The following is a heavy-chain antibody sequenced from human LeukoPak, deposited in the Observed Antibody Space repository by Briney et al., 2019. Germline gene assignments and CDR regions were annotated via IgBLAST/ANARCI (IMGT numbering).Heavy chain of an antibody. CDR3: AKGVAYSSGWFFDY. D-gene: IGHD6-19*01. V-gene: IGHV3-23*01. CDR2: ISGSGGGT. CDR1: GFTFSSYA. Sequence: PGGSLRLSCAASGFTFSSYAMSWVRQAPGTGLEWVSAISGSGGGTYYADSVRGRFTISRDNSKNILYLQMNRLRAEDTAVYSCAKGVAYSSGWFFDYWGQGTLVTVSS. J-gene: IGHJ4*02.